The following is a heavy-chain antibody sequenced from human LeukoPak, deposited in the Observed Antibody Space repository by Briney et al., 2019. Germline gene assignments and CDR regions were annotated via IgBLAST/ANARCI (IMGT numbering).Heavy chain of an antibody. V-gene: IGHV4-59*01. J-gene: IGHJ3*02. D-gene: IGHD2-2*01. Sequence: PSETLSLTCTASGGSISSYYWSWIRQPPGKGLEWIGYIYYSGSTNYNPSLKSRVTISVDTSKNQFSLKLSSVTAADTAVYYCARTVVPAAMRGAFDIWGQGTMVTVSS. CDR3: ARTVVPAAMRGAFDI. CDR1: GGSISSYY. CDR2: IYYSGST.